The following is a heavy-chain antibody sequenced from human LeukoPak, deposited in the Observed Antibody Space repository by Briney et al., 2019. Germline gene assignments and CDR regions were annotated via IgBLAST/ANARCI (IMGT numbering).Heavy chain of an antibody. CDR2: IYYSGST. Sequence: PSETLSLTCTVSGGSISSYYWSWIRQPPGKGLEWIGYIYYSGSTNYNPSLKSRVTISVDTSKNQFSLKLSSVTAADTAVYYCARVRGVISAFDIWGQGTMVTVSS. V-gene: IGHV4-59*01. CDR3: ARVRGVISAFDI. D-gene: IGHD3-10*01. CDR1: GGSISSYY. J-gene: IGHJ3*02.